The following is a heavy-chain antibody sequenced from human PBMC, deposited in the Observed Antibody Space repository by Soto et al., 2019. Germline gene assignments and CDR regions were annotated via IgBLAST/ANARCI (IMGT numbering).Heavy chain of an antibody. J-gene: IGHJ6*02. Sequence: QVQLVQSGGEVKKPGASVKVSCKASGYTFTIYGINWVRQAPGQGLEWMGWISPDNGNTNYAQKLQGRVTMTTDTSTSKAYMELRSLRSDDTAVYYCARALGYSGYAGMDVWGQGNTVTVSS. CDR3: ARALGYSGYAGMDV. CDR1: GYTFTIYG. V-gene: IGHV1-18*01. D-gene: IGHD5-12*01. CDR2: ISPDNGNT.